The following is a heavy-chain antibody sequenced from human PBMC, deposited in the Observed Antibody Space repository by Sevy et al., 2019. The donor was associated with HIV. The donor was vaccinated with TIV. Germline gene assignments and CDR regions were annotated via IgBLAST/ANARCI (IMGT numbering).Heavy chain of an antibody. CDR2: FDPEDGDPGEGKT. D-gene: IGHD3-22*01. Sequence: ASVKVSCKVSGYTLAKFSIHWVRQAPGKGLEWMTSFDPEDGDPGEGKTIYAQKFLGRVTMTEDTFTDTAYMELNSLRSDDTAVYYCATTKDYYDSSGYPFDYWGQGTRVTVSS. CDR1: GYTLAKFS. J-gene: IGHJ4*02. V-gene: IGHV1-24*01. CDR3: ATTKDYYDSSGYPFDY.